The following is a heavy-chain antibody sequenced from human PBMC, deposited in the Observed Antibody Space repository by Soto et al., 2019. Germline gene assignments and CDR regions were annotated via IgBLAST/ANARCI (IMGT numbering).Heavy chain of an antibody. CDR1: GGSISSGDYY. D-gene: IGHD3-10*01. V-gene: IGHV4-30-4*01. CDR2: IYYSGST. CDR3: ARDSGYYGSGSYYKSGGMDV. Sequence: SETLSLTCTVSGGSISSGDYYWSWIRQPPGKGLEWIGYIYYSGSTYYNPSLKSRVTISVDTSKNQFSLKLSSVTAADTAVYYCARDSGYYGSGSYYKSGGMDVWGQGTTVTVSS. J-gene: IGHJ6*02.